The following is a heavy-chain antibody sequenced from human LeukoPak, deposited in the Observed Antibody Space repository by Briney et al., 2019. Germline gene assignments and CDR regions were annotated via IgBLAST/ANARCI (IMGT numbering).Heavy chain of an antibody. V-gene: IGHV4-59*01. CDR3: AGGGGYNHDAFDI. Sequence: SETLSLTCTVSGGSISSYYWSWIRQPPGKGLKWIGYIYYSGSTNYNPSLKSRVTISVDTSKNQFSLKLSSVTAADTAVYYCAGGGGYNHDAFDIWGQGTMVTVSS. CDR1: GGSISSYY. D-gene: IGHD5-24*01. CDR2: IYYSGST. J-gene: IGHJ3*02.